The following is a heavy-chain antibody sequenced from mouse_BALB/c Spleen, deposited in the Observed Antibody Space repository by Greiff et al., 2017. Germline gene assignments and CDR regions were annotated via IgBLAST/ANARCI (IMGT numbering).Heavy chain of an antibody. CDR1: GYTFTDYV. V-gene: IGHV1-77*01. CDR2: IYPGSGST. D-gene: IGHD2-4*01. J-gene: IGHJ4*01. Sequence: VQLQQSGPELVKPGASVKMSCKASGYTFTDYVISWVKQRTGQGLEWIGEIYPGSGSTYYNEKFKGKATLTADKSSNTAYMQLSSLTSEDSAVYFCAKGLRRYAMDYWGQGTSVTVSS. CDR3: AKGLRRYAMDY.